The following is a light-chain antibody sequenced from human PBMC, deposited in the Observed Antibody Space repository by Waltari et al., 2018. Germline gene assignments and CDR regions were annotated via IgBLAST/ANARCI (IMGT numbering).Light chain of an antibody. CDR2: AAS. Sequence: DIQMTQSPSSLSASVGDRVTITCRASQGISNYLAWYQQKPGKVPKLLIYAASTLQSGVPSRFSRSGSWTDFTLTISSLQPEDVATYYCQHSNTSPYTFVQGTKLEIK. V-gene: IGKV1-27*01. CDR3: QHSNTSPYT. J-gene: IGKJ2*01. CDR1: QGISNY.